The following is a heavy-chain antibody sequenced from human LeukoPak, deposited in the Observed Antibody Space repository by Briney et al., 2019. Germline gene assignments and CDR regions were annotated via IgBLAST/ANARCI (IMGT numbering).Heavy chain of an antibody. D-gene: IGHD5-24*01. J-gene: IGHJ6*02. CDR3: ARDGGWLQTQNHYYYHGMDV. Sequence: GASVKVSCKASGGTFSTYAITWVRQAPGQGLEWMGRILPIFDMANYAQKFQGRVTITADKSTRTAYMELSSLRSDDTAVYYCARDGGWLQTQNHYYYHGMDVWGQGTTVTV. V-gene: IGHV1-69*04. CDR1: GGTFSTYA. CDR2: ILPIFDMA.